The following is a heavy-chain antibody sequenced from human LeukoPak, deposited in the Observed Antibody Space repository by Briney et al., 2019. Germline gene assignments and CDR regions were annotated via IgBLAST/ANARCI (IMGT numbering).Heavy chain of an antibody. CDR1: GGSISSGSYY. J-gene: IGHJ4*02. CDR3: ARTDIVATTPGVFDY. Sequence: SETLSLTCTVSGGSISSGSYYWSWIWQPAGKGLEWIGRIYTSGSTNYNPSLKSRVTISVDTSKNQFSLKLSSVTAADTAVYYCARTDIVATTPGVFDYWGQGTLVTVSS. V-gene: IGHV4-61*02. CDR2: IYTSGST. D-gene: IGHD5-12*01.